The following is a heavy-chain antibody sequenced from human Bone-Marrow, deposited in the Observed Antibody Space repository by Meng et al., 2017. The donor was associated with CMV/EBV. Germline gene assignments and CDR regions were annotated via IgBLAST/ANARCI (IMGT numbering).Heavy chain of an antibody. D-gene: IGHD2-8*02. CDR2: ISYSGRT. CDR1: GDSISTHCW. CDR3: ARSPGYWSLDY. Sequence: CAVSGDSISTHCWWSWVRQNPGKGLEWIGEISYSGRTKYTPSLKSRVTISVDKTTNHFSLKVASVTAADTGVYFCARSPGYWSLDYWGQGNLVTVSS. J-gene: IGHJ4*02. V-gene: IGHV4-4*01.